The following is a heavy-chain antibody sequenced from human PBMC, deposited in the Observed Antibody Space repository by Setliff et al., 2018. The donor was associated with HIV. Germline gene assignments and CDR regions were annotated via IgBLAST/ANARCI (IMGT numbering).Heavy chain of an antibody. CDR1: GGSISSDY. CDR3: ARMSGGYSGGYFYY. D-gene: IGHD3-22*01. Sequence: PSETLSLTCTVSGGSISSDYWSWIRQPPGKGLEWIGYISTTGSTSYSPSLKSRVSISVDTAKNHCSLGLNSVTAADTAVYYCARMSGGYSGGYFYYWGQGTQVTVSS. CDR2: ISTTGST. J-gene: IGHJ4*02. V-gene: IGHV4-4*09.